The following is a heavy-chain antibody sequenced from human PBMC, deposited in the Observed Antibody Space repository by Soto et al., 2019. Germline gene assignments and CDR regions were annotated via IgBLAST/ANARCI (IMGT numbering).Heavy chain of an antibody. Sequence: PSETLSLTCTVSGGSITTGGSYWSWIRQHPGKGLEWIGNIYHSGNTYYNPSLKSRLTISVDTSKNLFSLMVDSVAAADTAVYYCARARFQVLYGKPYFDSWGQGTLVTVSS. V-gene: IGHV4-31*03. CDR1: GGSITTGGSY. J-gene: IGHJ4*02. D-gene: IGHD2-2*02. CDR3: ARARFQVLYGKPYFDS. CDR2: IYHSGNT.